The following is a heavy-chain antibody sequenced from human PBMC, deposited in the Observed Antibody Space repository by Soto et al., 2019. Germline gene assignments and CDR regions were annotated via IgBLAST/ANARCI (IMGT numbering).Heavy chain of an antibody. CDR1: GYTFINYG. V-gene: IGHV1-18*01. D-gene: IGHD5-12*01. CDR3: ALFLTVATEYAY. J-gene: IGHJ4*02. Sequence: QVQLVQSGAEVKKPGASVKVSCKASGYTFINYGISWARQAPGQGLEWMGWINTYNGNKNYAQKVQGRVTMTTDTSTRTVYMELRSLTSDDEAAYYGALFLTVATEYAYWGQGNLVAVSS. CDR2: INTYNGNK.